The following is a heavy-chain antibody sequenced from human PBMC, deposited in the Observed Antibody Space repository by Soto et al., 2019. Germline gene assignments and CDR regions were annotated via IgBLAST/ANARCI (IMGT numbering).Heavy chain of an antibody. Sequence: SDTLALTCTVSGGSISSYYWSWIRQPPGKGLEWIGYIYYSGSTNYNPSLKSRVTISVDTSKNQFSLKLSSVTAADTAVYYCARGQSVVVANDAFDIWGQGTMVTVSS. D-gene: IGHD2-15*01. V-gene: IGHV4-59*07. CDR3: ARGQSVVVANDAFDI. CDR2: IYYSGST. J-gene: IGHJ3*02. CDR1: GGSISSYY.